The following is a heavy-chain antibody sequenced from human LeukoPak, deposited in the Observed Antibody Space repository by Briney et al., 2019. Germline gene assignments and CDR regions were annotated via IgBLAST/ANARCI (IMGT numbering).Heavy chain of an antibody. CDR2: IKQDGSEK. D-gene: IGHD6-6*01. J-gene: IGHJ4*02. CDR1: GFTFSSYW. Sequence: PGGSLRLSCEASGFTFSSYWMSWVRQAPGKGLEWVANIKQDGSEKYYVDSVKRRFTISRDNAKNSLYLQMNSLRTDDTGVYYCARDRGAARPNDYWGQGTLVAVSS. V-gene: IGHV3-7*03. CDR3: ARDRGAARPNDY.